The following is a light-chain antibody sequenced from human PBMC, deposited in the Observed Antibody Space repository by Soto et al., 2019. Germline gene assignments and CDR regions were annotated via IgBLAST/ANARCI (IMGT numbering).Light chain of an antibody. CDR1: QSVSSN. J-gene: IGKJ1*01. CDR2: GAS. V-gene: IGKV3-15*01. Sequence: EIVMSQSPATVSVSPGERDTLSCRASQSVSSNLAWYQQKPGQAPRLLIYGASTRATGIPARFSGSGSGTEFTLTISRLEPEDFTVYYCHHYETFGQGTKVDIK. CDR3: HHYET.